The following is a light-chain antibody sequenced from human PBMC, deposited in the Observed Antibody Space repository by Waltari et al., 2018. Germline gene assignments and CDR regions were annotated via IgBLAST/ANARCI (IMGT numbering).Light chain of an antibody. J-gene: IGLJ2*01. CDR3: LVWHSTIDHQGV. CDR2: YDS. Sequence: SYVVTQSPSASVAPGETDRLTCGGDHIGSKSVHWYQQRPGQAPVLVISYDSDRPSGIPERFSGSNSGNTATLTISWVEAEDEADYYCLVWHSTIDHQGVFGGGTKLTVL. CDR1: HIGSKS. V-gene: IGLV3-21*04.